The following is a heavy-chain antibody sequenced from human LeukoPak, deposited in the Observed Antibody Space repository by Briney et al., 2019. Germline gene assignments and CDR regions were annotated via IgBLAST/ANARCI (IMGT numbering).Heavy chain of an antibody. CDR2: FDPEDGET. CDR1: GYTLTELS. Sequence: GESLKVSCKVSGYTLTELSMHWVRQAPGKGLEWMGGFDPEDGETIYAQKFQGRVTMTEDTSTDTAYMELSSLRSEDTAVYYCATVRIAAAGFPTRAYYFDYWGQGTLVTVSS. CDR3: ATVRIAAAGFPTRAYYFDY. J-gene: IGHJ4*02. D-gene: IGHD6-13*01. V-gene: IGHV1-24*01.